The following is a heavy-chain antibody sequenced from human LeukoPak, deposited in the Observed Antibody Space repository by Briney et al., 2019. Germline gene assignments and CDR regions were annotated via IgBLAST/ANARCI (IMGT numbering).Heavy chain of an antibody. V-gene: IGHV1-46*01. CDR1: GYTFTSYY. D-gene: IGHD2-2*03. J-gene: IGHJ6*03. Sequence: ASVKISCKASGYTFTSYYMHWVRQAPGQGLEWMGIINPSGGSTSYAQKFQGRVTMTRDISTSTVYMELSSLRSEDTAVYYCARRGYCSSASCYSIYYYYYMDVWGKGTTVTVSS. CDR3: ARRGYCSSASCYSIYYYYYMDV. CDR2: INPSGGST.